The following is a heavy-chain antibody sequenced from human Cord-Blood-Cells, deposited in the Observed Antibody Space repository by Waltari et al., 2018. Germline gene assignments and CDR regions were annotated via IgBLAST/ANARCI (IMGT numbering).Heavy chain of an antibody. D-gene: IGHD3-9*01. CDR2: IVVGRGKT. J-gene: IGHJ6*02. CDR3: AAAMYTYYDILTGYYDYYYYGMDV. V-gene: IGHV1-58*01. CDR1: GFTFTSSA. Sequence: QMQLVQSGPEVKKPGTSVKVSCKASGFTFTSSAVQWVRQARGQRLEWIGWIVVGRGKTNYAQKLQERVTITRDMSTSTAYMELSSLRSEDTAVYYCAAAMYTYYDILTGYYDYYYYGMDVWGQGTTVTVSS.